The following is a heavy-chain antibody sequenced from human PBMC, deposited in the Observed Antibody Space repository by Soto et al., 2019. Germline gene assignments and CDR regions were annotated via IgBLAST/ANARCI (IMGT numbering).Heavy chain of an antibody. V-gene: IGHV3-9*01. CDR1: GFAFDDYV. CDR3: AKGGSAALIAPSGRDNWFDP. CDR2: ITWNGGTI. Sequence: SLRISCAASGFAFDDYVMHWVRQPPGRGLDLVSGITWNGGTIRYVDSVKGRFTISRDNAENSLYLQMNSLRPEDTAVYYCAKGGSAALIAPSGRDNWFDPWGQGTQVTVSS. D-gene: IGHD6-13*01. J-gene: IGHJ5*02.